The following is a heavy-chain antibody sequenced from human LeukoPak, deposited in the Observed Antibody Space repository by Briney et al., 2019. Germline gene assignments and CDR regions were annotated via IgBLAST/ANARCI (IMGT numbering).Heavy chain of an antibody. D-gene: IGHD6-19*01. CDR3: ARQSLLAPVVGTNWFVP. CDR2: IYPGDSDT. J-gene: IGHJ5*02. CDR1: GYSFSRYW. V-gene: IGHV5-51*01. Sequence: PGESLKISCKGSGYSFSRYWIGWVRQMPGEGLEWKGIIYPGDSDTRYSPSFQGQVTISADKSISTAYLQWSSLEASDTAMYYCARQSLLAPVVGTNWFVPWGQGTLVTVSS.